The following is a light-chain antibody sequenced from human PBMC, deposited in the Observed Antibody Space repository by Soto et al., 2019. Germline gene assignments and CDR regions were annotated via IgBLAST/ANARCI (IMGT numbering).Light chain of an antibody. CDR2: DAS. Sequence: DIQMTQSPSTLSASVGDRVTITCRASQSISSWLAWYQQKPGMAPKLLIYDASTLESGVPSRFSDSGSGTEFTLTISSLQPDDFATYYCQQYNSYWRTFGQGTKVEIK. CDR3: QQYNSYWRT. V-gene: IGKV1-5*01. CDR1: QSISSW. J-gene: IGKJ1*01.